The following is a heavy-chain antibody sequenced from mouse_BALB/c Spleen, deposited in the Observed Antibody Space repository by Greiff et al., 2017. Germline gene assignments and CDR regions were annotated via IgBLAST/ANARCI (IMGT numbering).Heavy chain of an antibody. CDR1: GYSITSGYY. CDR3: AREGVYDGYWYFDV. V-gene: IGHV3-6*02. Sequence: EVKVEESGPGLVKPSQSLSLTCSVTGYSITSGYYWNWIRQFPGNKLEWMGYISYDGSNNYNPSLKNRISITRDTSKNQFFLKLNSVTTEDTATYYCAREGVYDGYWYFDVWGAGTTVTVSS. D-gene: IGHD2-3*01. J-gene: IGHJ1*01. CDR2: ISYDGSN.